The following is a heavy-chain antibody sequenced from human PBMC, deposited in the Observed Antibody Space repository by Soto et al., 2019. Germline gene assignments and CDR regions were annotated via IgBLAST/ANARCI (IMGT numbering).Heavy chain of an antibody. CDR1: GYSFTSYW. Sequence: GEALKSSCKGSGYSFTSYWIGWVRQMPGKGLEWMGIIYPGDSDTRYSPSFQGQVTISADKSISTAYLQWSSLKASDTAMYYCARQGSGSGFYYLHYYHYLMAVCDQGTTVIVSS. CDR2: IYPGDSDT. D-gene: IGHD3-10*01. CDR3: ARQGSGSGFYYLHYYHYLMAV. V-gene: IGHV5-51*01. J-gene: IGHJ6*01.